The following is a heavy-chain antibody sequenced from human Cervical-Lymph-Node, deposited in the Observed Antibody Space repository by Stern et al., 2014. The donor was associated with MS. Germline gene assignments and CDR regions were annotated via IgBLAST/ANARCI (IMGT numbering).Heavy chain of an antibody. CDR3: VRSGGFEDSYFDY. V-gene: IGHV3-7*01. CDR1: GFPFSNYW. CDR2: IMPDGSEQ. Sequence: EVQLVESGGGLVQPGGSLRLSCAASGFPFSNYWMSWVRQTPGKGLEWVAHIMPDGSEQHHAGSLKARFTISRDNAKTSLYLHMSSLRVEDTAVYYFVRSGGFEDSYFDYWGQGTLVTVSS. D-gene: IGHD6-25*01. J-gene: IGHJ4*02.